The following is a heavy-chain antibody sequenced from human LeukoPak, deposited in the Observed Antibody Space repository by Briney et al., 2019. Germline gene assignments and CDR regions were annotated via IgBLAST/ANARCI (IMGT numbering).Heavy chain of an antibody. CDR3: AKPEYYDSSGYLVY. J-gene: IGHJ4*02. CDR1: GFTFSSYG. Sequence: GRSLRLSCAASGFTFSSYGMHWVRQAPGKGLEWVAVISYDGSNKYYADSVKGRFTISRDNSKNTLYLQMNSLRAEDTAVYYCAKPEYYDSSGYLVYWGQGTLVTVSS. D-gene: IGHD3-22*01. CDR2: ISYDGSNK. V-gene: IGHV3-30*18.